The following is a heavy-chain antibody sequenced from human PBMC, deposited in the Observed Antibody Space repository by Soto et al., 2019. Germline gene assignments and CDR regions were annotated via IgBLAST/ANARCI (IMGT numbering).Heavy chain of an antibody. Sequence: GGSLRLSCAASGFTVSSNYMSWVRQAPGKGLEWVSVIYSGGSTYYADSVKGRFTISRHNSKNTLYLQMNSLRAEDTAVYYCARYARGVARHRGLTFSYYGLDVWGQGTTVTVSS. CDR3: ARYARGVARHRGLTFSYYGLDV. CDR2: IYSGGST. J-gene: IGHJ6*01. D-gene: IGHD3-10*02. CDR1: GFTVSSNY. V-gene: IGHV3-53*04.